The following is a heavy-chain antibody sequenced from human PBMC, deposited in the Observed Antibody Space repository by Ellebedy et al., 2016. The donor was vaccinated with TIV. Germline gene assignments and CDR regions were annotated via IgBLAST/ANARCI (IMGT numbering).Heavy chain of an antibody. J-gene: IGHJ3*02. Sequence: GESLKISCKGSTYTLNNYWIGWVRQMPGKGLEWMGVIYPGDSDTRYSPSFRGQVTMSADKSLTTAYVQWTSLKASDTAMYYCARVLMGSRGNSHDAFDIWGQGTMVTVSS. D-gene: IGHD4-23*01. CDR1: TYTLNNYW. V-gene: IGHV5-51*01. CDR2: IYPGDSDT. CDR3: ARVLMGSRGNSHDAFDI.